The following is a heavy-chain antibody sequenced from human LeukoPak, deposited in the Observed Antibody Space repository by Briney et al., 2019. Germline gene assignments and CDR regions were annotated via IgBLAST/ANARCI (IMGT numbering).Heavy chain of an antibody. V-gene: IGHV1-18*01. Sequence: GASVKVSCKASGYTFTSYGISWVRQAPEQGLEWMGWISAYNGNTNYAQKLQGRVTMTTDTSTSTAYMELRSLRSDDTAVYYCARRPVMGELWGAFDIWGQGTMVTVSS. D-gene: IGHD3-16*01. CDR3: ARRPVMGELWGAFDI. J-gene: IGHJ3*02. CDR2: ISAYNGNT. CDR1: GYTFTSYG.